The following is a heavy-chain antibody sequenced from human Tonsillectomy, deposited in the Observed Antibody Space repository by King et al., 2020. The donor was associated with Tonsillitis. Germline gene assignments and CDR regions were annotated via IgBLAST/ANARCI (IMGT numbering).Heavy chain of an antibody. J-gene: IGHJ3*01. CDR1: GGAITSYY. V-gene: IGHV4-59*01. CDR2: IYYSGTT. Sequence: QLQESGPGLVKPSETLSLIGTVSGGAITSYYWSWIRQPPGKELEWIGHIYYSGTTNYNPSLKSRVTISVDTSKRQFSLNLSSMTPADTAVYYCARIPHTNGYLWAFDVWGRGTMVTVSS. CDR3: ARIPHTNGYLWAFDV. D-gene: IGHD2-8*01.